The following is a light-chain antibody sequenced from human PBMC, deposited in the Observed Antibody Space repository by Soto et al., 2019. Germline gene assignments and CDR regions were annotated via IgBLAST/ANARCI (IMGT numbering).Light chain of an antibody. CDR2: SNS. Sequence: QSVLTQPPSASGTPGQRVTISCSGSSSNIGTYFVYWYQQLPGTAPKLLIYSNSQRPSGVPDRFSGSKSGTSASLAINGLRSEDEADYYCAAWDGSLSGNVFGTATKVTVL. CDR3: AAWDGSLSGNV. CDR1: SSNIGTYF. V-gene: IGLV1-47*01. J-gene: IGLJ1*01.